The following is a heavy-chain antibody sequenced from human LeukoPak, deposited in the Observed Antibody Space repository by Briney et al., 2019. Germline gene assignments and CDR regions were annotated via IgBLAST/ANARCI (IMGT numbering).Heavy chain of an antibody. J-gene: IGHJ4*02. CDR2: IGSGGTV. Sequence: GTSLRLSCAASGFTFSSYEIHWVRQAPGKGLEWVSYIGSGGTVFYADSVKGRFTNSRGNAKNSLYLQMNSLRAEDTAVYYCARNRGYGFFDYWGQGTLVTVSS. V-gene: IGHV3-48*03. CDR1: GFTFSSYE. CDR3: ARNRGYGFFDY. D-gene: IGHD3-22*01.